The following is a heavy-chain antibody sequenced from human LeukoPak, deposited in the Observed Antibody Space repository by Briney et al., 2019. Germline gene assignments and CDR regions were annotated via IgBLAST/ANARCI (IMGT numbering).Heavy chain of an antibody. D-gene: IGHD2-15*01. CDR2: ISAYNGNT. CDR3: ARDRTPAGFYYYYGMDV. CDR1: GYTFTSYG. V-gene: IGHV1-18*01. Sequence: ASVKVSCKASGYTFTSYGISWVRQAPGQGLEWMGWISAYNGNTNYAQKLQGRVTMTTDTSTSTAYMKLRSLRSDDTAVYYCARDRTPAGFYYYYGMDVWGQGTTVTVSS. J-gene: IGHJ6*02.